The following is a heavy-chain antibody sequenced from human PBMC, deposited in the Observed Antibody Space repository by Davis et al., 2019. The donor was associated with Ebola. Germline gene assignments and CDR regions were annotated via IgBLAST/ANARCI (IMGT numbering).Heavy chain of an antibody. CDR2: IYYSGST. Sequence: PSETLSLTCTVSGGSISSSSYYWGWIRQPPGKGLEWIGSIYYSGSTYYNPSLKSRVTISVDRSKNQFSLKLSSVTAADTAVYYCARGSVGNFDYWGQGTLVTVSS. CDR1: GGSISSSSYY. D-gene: IGHD1-26*01. V-gene: IGHV4-39*07. J-gene: IGHJ4*02. CDR3: ARGSVGNFDY.